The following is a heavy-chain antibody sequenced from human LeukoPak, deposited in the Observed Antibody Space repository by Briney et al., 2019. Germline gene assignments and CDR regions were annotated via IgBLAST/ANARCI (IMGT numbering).Heavy chain of an antibody. CDR1: GYTFTSYA. Sequence: ASVKVSCKASGYTFTSYAMNWGRQAPGQGLEWKGWINTNTGNPTYAQGFTGRFVFSLDTSVSTAYLQISSLKAEDTAVYYCARELYSSGWFSATPLPYWGQGTLVTVSS. CDR2: INTNTGNP. CDR3: ARELYSSGWFSATPLPY. J-gene: IGHJ4*02. V-gene: IGHV7-4-1*02. D-gene: IGHD6-19*01.